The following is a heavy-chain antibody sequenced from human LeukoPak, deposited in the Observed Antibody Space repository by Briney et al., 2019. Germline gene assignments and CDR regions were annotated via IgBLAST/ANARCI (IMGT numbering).Heavy chain of an antibody. Sequence: SVKVSCKASGGTFSSYAISWVRQAPGQGLQWMGRIIPIFGTANYAQEFQGRVTITTDESTSTAYMELSSLRSEDTAVYYCARVGYGDYLDYWGQGTLVTVSS. J-gene: IGHJ4*02. V-gene: IGHV1-69*05. CDR3: ARVGYGDYLDY. CDR1: GGTFSSYA. D-gene: IGHD4-17*01. CDR2: IIPIFGTA.